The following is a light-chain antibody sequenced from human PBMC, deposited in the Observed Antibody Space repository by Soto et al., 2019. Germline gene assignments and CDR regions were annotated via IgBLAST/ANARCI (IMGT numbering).Light chain of an antibody. J-gene: IGKJ2*01. Sequence: ETVVTQSPATLSVSPGERATLSCRASQSVTTNLAWYQQKSGQASRLLIYGASTRATGVPARFSGSGSGTEFTLTISSLQSEDFAVYYCQQYNDWPPYTFGQGTKLEIK. CDR3: QQYNDWPPYT. CDR2: GAS. CDR1: QSVTTN. V-gene: IGKV3-15*01.